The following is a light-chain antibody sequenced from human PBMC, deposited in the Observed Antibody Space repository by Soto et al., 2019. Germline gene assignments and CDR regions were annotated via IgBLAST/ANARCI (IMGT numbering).Light chain of an antibody. J-gene: IGKJ2*01. Sequence: EIVLTQSPATLSLSPGERATLSCRASQSVSSYLAWYQQTPGKAPRLLIYDASNRATGIPARFSGSGSGTDFTLTISSLETKDLAVYDCQQRRNWPPYTFGQGTKLEIK. CDR3: QQRRNWPPYT. CDR1: QSVSSY. CDR2: DAS. V-gene: IGKV3-11*01.